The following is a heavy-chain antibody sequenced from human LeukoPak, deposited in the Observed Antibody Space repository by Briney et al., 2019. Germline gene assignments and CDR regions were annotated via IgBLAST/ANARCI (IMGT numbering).Heavy chain of an antibody. CDR1: GFTFSSYS. Sequence: GGSLRLSCAASGFTFSSYSMNWVRQAPGKGLEWVSSISSSSSYIYYADSVKGRFTISRDNAKNSLYLQMNSLRAEDTAVYYCASELELRKVDYWGQGTLVTVSS. V-gene: IGHV3-21*01. CDR3: ASELELRKVDY. D-gene: IGHD1-7*01. J-gene: IGHJ4*02. CDR2: ISSSSSYI.